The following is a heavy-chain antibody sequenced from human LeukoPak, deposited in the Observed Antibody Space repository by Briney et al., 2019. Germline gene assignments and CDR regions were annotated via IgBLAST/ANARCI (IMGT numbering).Heavy chain of an antibody. CDR2: TRNKVNSYTT. J-gene: IGHJ4*02. CDR1: GFTFSDHY. D-gene: IGHD4/OR15-4a*01. CDR3: ARSMYGEGRRINDFDY. Sequence: GGSLRLSCAASGFTFSDHYIDWVRQAPGKGLEWVARTRNKVNSYTTAYAAPVTGRFTVSRDDSSNSVYLQMNSLKIEDTAVYYCARSMYGEGRRINDFDYWGQGSLLTVSS. V-gene: IGHV3-72*01.